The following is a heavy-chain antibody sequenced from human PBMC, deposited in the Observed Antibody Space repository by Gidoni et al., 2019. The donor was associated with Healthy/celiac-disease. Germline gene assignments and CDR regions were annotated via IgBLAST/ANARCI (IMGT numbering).Heavy chain of an antibody. CDR1: GGSISSSSYY. D-gene: IGHD3-10*01. CDR3: ATEPGRRGLYGMDV. CDR2: IYYSGST. J-gene: IGHJ6*02. V-gene: IGHV4-39*01. Sequence: QLQLQESGPGLVKPSATLSLTCTVSGGSISSSSYYWGWIRQPPGKGLEWIGSIYYSGSTYYNPSLKSRVTISVDTSKNQFSLKLSSVTAADTAVYYCATEPGRRGLYGMDVWGQGTTVTVSS.